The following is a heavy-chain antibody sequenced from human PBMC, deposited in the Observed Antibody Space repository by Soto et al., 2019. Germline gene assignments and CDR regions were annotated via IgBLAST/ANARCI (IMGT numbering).Heavy chain of an antibody. CDR1: GFTLGTYA. J-gene: IGHJ4*01. CDR3: ARAFCTNGVCYYLFDY. V-gene: IGHV3-33*01. CDR2: IYYDGSNR. Sequence: GGSLRLSCAASGFTLGTYAMHWVRQALGKGLEWVAVIYYDGSNRYYGDAVKGRFTISRDNSKSTLYLQMSSLRAEDTAVYYCARAFCTNGVCYYLFDYWGHGTLVNVPS. D-gene: IGHD2-8*01.